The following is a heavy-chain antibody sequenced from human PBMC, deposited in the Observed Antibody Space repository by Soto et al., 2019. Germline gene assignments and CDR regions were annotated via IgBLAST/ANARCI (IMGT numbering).Heavy chain of an antibody. V-gene: IGHV3-33*01. CDR2: IWYDGSNK. J-gene: IGHJ3*02. CDR3: ARDLSGDYGALDT. Sequence: HPGGSLRLSCAPSGFTFSSYGMHWARQAPGKGLEWVAVIWYDGSNKVYVDSVKGRFTISRDNSKNTLYLQMNSLRAEDMAVYYCARDLSGDYGALDTWGQGTMVTVSS. D-gene: IGHD4-17*01. CDR1: GFTFSSYG.